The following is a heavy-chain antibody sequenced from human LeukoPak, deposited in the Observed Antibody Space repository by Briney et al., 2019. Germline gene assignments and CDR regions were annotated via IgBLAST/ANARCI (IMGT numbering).Heavy chain of an antibody. D-gene: IGHD2-2*01. J-gene: IGHJ4*02. Sequence: GASVKVSCTASGYTFTSYDINWVRQATGQGLEWMGWMNPNSGNTGYAQKFQGRVTITRNTSISTAYMELSSLRSEDTAVYYCALGGCSSTSCEYYFDYWGQGTLVTVSS. V-gene: IGHV1-8*03. CDR1: GYTFTSYD. CDR2: MNPNSGNT. CDR3: ALGGCSSTSCEYYFDY.